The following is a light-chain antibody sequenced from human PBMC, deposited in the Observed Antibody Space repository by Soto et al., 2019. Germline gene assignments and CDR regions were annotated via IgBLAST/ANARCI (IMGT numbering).Light chain of an antibody. V-gene: IGKV1-5*01. Sequence: DIQMTQSPSTLSASVGDRFTITCRASQSISSWLAWYQQKPGQAPNLLIYDASSLESGVPSRFSGSGSGTEFTLTISSLQPDDFATYYCQQYSTYSGTFGQGTKVDIK. CDR1: QSISSW. CDR3: QQYSTYSGT. CDR2: DAS. J-gene: IGKJ1*01.